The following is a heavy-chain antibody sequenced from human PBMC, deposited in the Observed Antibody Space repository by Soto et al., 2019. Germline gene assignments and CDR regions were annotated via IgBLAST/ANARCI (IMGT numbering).Heavy chain of an antibody. CDR1: GDSVSSNIAA. CDR3: VRDGDGSGRTDFQY. D-gene: IGHD3-3*01. CDR2: TYYRSQWFN. V-gene: IGHV6-1*01. J-gene: IGHJ4*02. Sequence: QTLSLTWAISGDSVSSNIAAWNWIRQSPSRGLEWLGRTYYRSQWFNEYALSVKSRISINADTSKNQFSLQLGSVTLEDTAVYYCVRDGDGSGRTDFQYWGQGTLVTVSS.